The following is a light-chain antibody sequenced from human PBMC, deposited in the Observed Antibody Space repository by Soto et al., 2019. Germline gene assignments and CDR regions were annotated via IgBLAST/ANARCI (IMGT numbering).Light chain of an antibody. CDR1: QSISAY. CDR3: QQSYSAPYT. V-gene: IGKV1-39*01. Sequence: DIQMTQSPSSLSTSIGDRVAITCRASQSISAYLNWYQQKPGKAPELLIYGASSLQTGVPSRFSGSGSGTDFTLTIVSLQPEDFATYYCQQSYSAPYTFGQGTKLEIK. CDR2: GAS. J-gene: IGKJ2*01.